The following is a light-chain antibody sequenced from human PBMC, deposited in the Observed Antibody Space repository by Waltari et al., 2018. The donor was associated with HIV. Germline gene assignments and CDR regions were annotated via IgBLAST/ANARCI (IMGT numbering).Light chain of an antibody. CDR2: KTN. J-gene: IGLJ2*01. Sequence: QSVLTQPPSASGTPGQRVTISCSGSSSNVGRNSVSWYRQFPGTAPKLLIYKTNQRPSGVPDRFSGSKSGTSASLAISGLQSDDESVYYCAAWDDSLNVPLFGGGTQLTVL. V-gene: IGLV1-44*01. CDR1: SSNVGRNS. CDR3: AAWDDSLNVPL.